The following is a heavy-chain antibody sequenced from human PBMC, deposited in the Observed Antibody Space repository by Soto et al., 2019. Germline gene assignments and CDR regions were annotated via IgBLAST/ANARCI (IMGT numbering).Heavy chain of an antibody. CDR1: GGSFRGYY. J-gene: IGHJ4*02. CDR2: INHSGST. V-gene: IGHV4-34*01. D-gene: IGHD2-2*02. CDR3: ARKGWGIVVVPAAIRRSYYFDY. Sequence: PSETLSLTCAVYGGSFRGYYWSLIRQHPGKGLEWIGEINHSGSTNYNPSLKSRVTISVDTSKNQFSLKLSSVTAADTAVYYCARKGWGIVVVPAAIRRSYYFDYWGQGTLVTVSS.